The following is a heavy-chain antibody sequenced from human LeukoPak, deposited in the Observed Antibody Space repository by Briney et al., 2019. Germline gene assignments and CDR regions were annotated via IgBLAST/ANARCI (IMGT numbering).Heavy chain of an antibody. CDR1: GYTFTSYG. CDR3: ARGAVSRDCTGGSCYHLDI. J-gene: IGHJ3*02. D-gene: IGHD2-15*01. Sequence: ASVKVSCKASGYTFTSYGINWVRQATGQGLEWMGWMNPKSGNTGYAQKFQGRVTMTRDISIRTAYMEVNGLRSEDTAVYYCARGAVSRDCTGGSCYHLDIWGQGTMVTVSS. V-gene: IGHV1-8*02. CDR2: MNPKSGNT.